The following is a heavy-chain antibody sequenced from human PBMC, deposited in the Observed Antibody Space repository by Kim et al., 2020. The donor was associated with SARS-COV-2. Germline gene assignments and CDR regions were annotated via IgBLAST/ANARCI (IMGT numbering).Heavy chain of an antibody. J-gene: IGHJ4*02. V-gene: IGHV5-51*01. CDR3: ARPSYFCSGGSCYERLDY. CDR1: GYSFTSYW. Sequence: GESLKISCKGSGYSFTSYWIGWVRQMPGKGLEWMGIIYPGDSDTRYSPSFQGQVTISADKSISTAYLQWSSLKASDTAMYYCARPSYFCSGGSCYERLDYWGQGTLVTVSS. D-gene: IGHD2-15*01. CDR2: IYPGDSDT.